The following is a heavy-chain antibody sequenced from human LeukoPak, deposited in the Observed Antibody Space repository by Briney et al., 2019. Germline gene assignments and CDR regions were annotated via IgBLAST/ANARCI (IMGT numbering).Heavy chain of an antibody. J-gene: IGHJ4*02. CDR1: GFTFSSYS. CDR2: ISSSSSYI. Sequence: TPGGSLRLSCAASGFTFSSYSMNWVRQAPGKGLEWVSSISSSSSYIYYADSAKGRFTISRDNAKNTLYLQMNSLRAEDTAVYYCAKAPFMFTIVLTSFDYWGQGTLVTVSS. D-gene: IGHD2-8*01. CDR3: AKAPFMFTIVLTSFDY. V-gene: IGHV3-21*04.